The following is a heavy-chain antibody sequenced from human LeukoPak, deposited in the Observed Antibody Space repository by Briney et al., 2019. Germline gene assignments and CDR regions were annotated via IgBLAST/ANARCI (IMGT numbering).Heavy chain of an antibody. CDR2: ISGSGGST. D-gene: IGHD3-10*01. CDR3: ARAMLWFGELSYAPVDY. Sequence: GGSLRLSCAASGFTFSSYAMSWVRQAPGKGLEWVSAISGSGGSTYYADSVKGRFTISRDNSKNTLYLQMNSLRAEDTAVYYCARAMLWFGELSYAPVDYWGQGTLVTVPS. V-gene: IGHV3-23*01. CDR1: GFTFSSYA. J-gene: IGHJ4*02.